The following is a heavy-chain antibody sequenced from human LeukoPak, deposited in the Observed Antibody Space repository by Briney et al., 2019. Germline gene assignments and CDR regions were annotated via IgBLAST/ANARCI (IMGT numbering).Heavy chain of an antibody. CDR1: GYTFTSYG. J-gene: IGHJ4*02. D-gene: IGHD3-3*01. CDR2: ISAYNGNT. CDR3: ARHSTIFGVDYFDY. Sequence: ASVKVSCKASGYTFTSYGISWVRQAPGQGLEWMGWISAYNGNTNYAQKLQGRVTMTTDTSTSTAYMELRSLRSDDTAVYYCARHSTIFGVDYFDYWGQGTLVTVSS. V-gene: IGHV1-18*01.